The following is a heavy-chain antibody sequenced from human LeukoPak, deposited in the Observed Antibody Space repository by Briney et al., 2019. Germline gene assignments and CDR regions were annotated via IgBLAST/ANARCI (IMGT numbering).Heavy chain of an antibody. J-gene: IGHJ2*01. D-gene: IGHD1-14*01. V-gene: IGHV3-74*01. CDR1: GFTFSTYA. CDR2: INSDGSST. Sequence: GGSLRLSCAASGFTFSTYAMHWVRQAPGKGLVWVSRINSDGSSTSYADSVKGRFTISRDNAKNTLYLQMNSLRAEDTAVHYCARGRKDWYVDLWGRGTLVTVSS. CDR3: ARGRKDWYVDL.